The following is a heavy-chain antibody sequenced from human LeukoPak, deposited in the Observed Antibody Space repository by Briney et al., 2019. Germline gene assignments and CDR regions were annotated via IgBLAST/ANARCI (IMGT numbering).Heavy chain of an antibody. CDR3: ARGIAARNGMHV. CDR1: GFTVSSNY. J-gene: IGHJ6*02. D-gene: IGHD6-13*01. Sequence: GGSLRLSCAASGFTVSSNYMSWVRQAPGKGLEWVSVIYSGGITYYADAVKGRFTISTDNSKNTLYLQMNSLRGEDTAVYYCARGIAARNGMHVWGQGTTVTVSS. V-gene: IGHV3-53*01. CDR2: IYSGGIT.